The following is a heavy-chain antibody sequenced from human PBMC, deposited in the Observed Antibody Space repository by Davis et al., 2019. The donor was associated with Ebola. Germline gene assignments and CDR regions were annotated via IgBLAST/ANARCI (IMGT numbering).Heavy chain of an antibody. CDR1: GFTFSNYW. CDR3: AKVRDDY. Sequence: GGSLRLSCAASGFTFSNYWMTWVRQAPGKGLEWVANIKQDGSEKYYVDSVKGRFSISRDNARNSLYLQMNSLRAEDTAVYYCAKVRDDYWGQGTLVTVSS. V-gene: IGHV3-7*03. CDR2: IKQDGSEK. J-gene: IGHJ4*02.